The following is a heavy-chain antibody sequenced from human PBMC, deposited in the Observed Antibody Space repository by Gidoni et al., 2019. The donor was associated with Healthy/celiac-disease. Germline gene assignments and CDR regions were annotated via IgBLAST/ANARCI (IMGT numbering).Heavy chain of an antibody. CDR1: GFTFGSYA. V-gene: IGHV3-23*01. J-gene: IGHJ5*02. CDR3: AKDNSSSWYGLGGP. D-gene: IGHD6-13*01. CDR2: IRGRGGST. Sequence: EVQLLGSGGGLVQTGGSLRLPWAASGFTFGSYAMGWVRQAPGKGLEWVSAIRGRGGSTYYADSVKGRFTISRDNSKNTLYLQMNSRRAEDTAVYYCAKDNSSSWYGLGGPWGQGTLVTVSS.